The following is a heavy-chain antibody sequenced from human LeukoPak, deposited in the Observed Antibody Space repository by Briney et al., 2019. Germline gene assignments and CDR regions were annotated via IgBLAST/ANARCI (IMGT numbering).Heavy chain of an antibody. CDR2: IYHSGST. Sequence: SETLSLTCTVSGGSISSGGYYWSWIRRHPGKGLEWIGYIYHSGSTYYNPSLKSRVTISVDRSKNQFSLKLSSVTAADTAVYYCASRARSSGYPFDYWGQGTLVTVSS. CDR3: ASRARSSGYPFDY. CDR1: GGSISSGGYY. J-gene: IGHJ4*02. V-gene: IGHV4-30-2*01. D-gene: IGHD3-22*01.